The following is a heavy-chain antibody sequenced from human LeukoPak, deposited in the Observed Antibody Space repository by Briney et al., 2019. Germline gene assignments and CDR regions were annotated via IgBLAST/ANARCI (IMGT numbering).Heavy chain of an antibody. CDR1: GYIFTGYY. D-gene: IGHD4-17*01. V-gene: IGHV1-2*06. CDR2: INPNSGGT. Sequence: ASVKVSCKASGYIFTGYYMHWVRQAPGQGLEWMGRINPNSGGTNYAQKFQGRVTMTRDTSISTAYMELSRLRSDDTAVYYCARDYTVTTVFDYWGQGTLVTVSS. CDR3: ARDYTVTTVFDY. J-gene: IGHJ4*02.